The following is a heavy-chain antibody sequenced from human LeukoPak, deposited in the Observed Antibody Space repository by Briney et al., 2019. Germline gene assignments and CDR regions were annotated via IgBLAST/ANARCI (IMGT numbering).Heavy chain of an antibody. D-gene: IGHD6-19*01. V-gene: IGHV1-2*02. Sequence: ASVKVSCKASGYTFTGYYMHWVRQAPGQGLEWMGWINPNSGGTNYAQKFQGRVTMTRDTSISTAYMELSRLRSDDTAVYYCARVSVEWLVHGRGFHYYYYMDVWGKGTTVTISS. CDR1: GYTFTGYY. J-gene: IGHJ6*03. CDR3: ARVSVEWLVHGRGFHYYYYMDV. CDR2: INPNSGGT.